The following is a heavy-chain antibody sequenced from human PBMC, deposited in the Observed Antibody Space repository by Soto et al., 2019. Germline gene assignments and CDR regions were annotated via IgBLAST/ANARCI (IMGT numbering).Heavy chain of an antibody. CDR1: GGSFSGYY. CDR2: INHSGST. Sequence: QVQLQQWGAGLLKPSETLSLTCAVYGGSFSGYYWSWIRQPPGKGLEWIGEINHSGSTNYNPSLKSRVTLSVDTSKNQFSLKLSSVTAADTAVYYCARGHIVVVPAAMGSGWFDPWGQGTLVTVSS. CDR3: ARGHIVVVPAAMGSGWFDP. J-gene: IGHJ5*02. D-gene: IGHD2-2*01. V-gene: IGHV4-34*01.